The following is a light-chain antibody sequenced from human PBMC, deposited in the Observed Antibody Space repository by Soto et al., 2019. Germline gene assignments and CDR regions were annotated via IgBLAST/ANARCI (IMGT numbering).Light chain of an antibody. Sequence: EIVLTQSLGTLSLSPGERATLSCRASQSVSVNSLAWYQQKGGQAPRLLIYAASTRATGVPDRFSGTGSGTDFALTISRLETDDSAVYYCQQYGGSPFTFGPGTKWIS. CDR3: QQYGGSPFT. CDR2: AAS. V-gene: IGKV3-20*01. CDR1: QSVSVNS. J-gene: IGKJ3*01.